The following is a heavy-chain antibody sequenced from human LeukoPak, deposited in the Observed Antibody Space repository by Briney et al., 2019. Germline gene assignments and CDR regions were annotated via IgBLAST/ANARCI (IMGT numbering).Heavy chain of an antibody. D-gene: IGHD3-16*01. CDR2: IKQDGSEE. CDR1: GSTFSTYW. J-gene: IGHJ4*02. Sequence: PGGSLRLSCEDSGSTFSTYWMSWVRQAPGKGLEGVANIKQDGSEENYVDSVKGRFTISRDNAKNSLYLQMGTLRAEDTAVYYCARTVTYAYIYWGQGTLVTVSP. V-gene: IGHV3-7*01. CDR3: ARTVTYAYIY.